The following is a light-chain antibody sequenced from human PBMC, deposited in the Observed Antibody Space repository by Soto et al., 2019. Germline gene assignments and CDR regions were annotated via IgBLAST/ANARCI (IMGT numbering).Light chain of an antibody. CDR2: DVS. CDR3: CSYAGSYTWV. V-gene: IGLV2-11*01. CDR1: SSDVGGYNY. J-gene: IGLJ1*01. Sequence: QSVLTQPCSVSGSPGQSVTISCTGTSSDVGGYNYVSWYQQHPGKAPKLMIYDVSKRPSGVPDRFSGSKSGNTASLTISGLQAEDEADYYCCSYAGSYTWVFGTGTKLTVL.